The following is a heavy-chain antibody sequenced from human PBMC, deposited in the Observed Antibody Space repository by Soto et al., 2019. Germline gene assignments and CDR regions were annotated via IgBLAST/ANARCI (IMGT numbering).Heavy chain of an antibody. J-gene: IGHJ4*02. CDR2: ISGSGGST. Sequence: GESLRLSCAASGFTFSGYAMSWVRQAPGKGLEWVAAISGSGGSTYYADSVKGRFTISRDNSKNKLYLQMNSLRAEDTAVYYCAKAENPRGQRVHSVDYWGQGTLVTVSS. V-gene: IGHV3-23*01. D-gene: IGHD6-6*01. CDR3: AKAENPRGQRVHSVDY. CDR1: GFTFSGYA.